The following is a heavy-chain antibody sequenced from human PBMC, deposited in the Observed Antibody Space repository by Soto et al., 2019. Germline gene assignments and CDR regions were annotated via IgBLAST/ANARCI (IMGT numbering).Heavy chain of an antibody. V-gene: IGHV3-30*18. CDR1: GFTFSSYG. D-gene: IGHD4-4*01. CDR3: AKDRMHSNLFDY. Sequence: QVQLVESGGGVVQPGRSLRLSCAASGFTFSSYGMHWVRQAPGKGLEWVAVISYDGSNKYYADSVKGRFTISRDNSKNTLYLQMNSLRAEDTAVYYCAKDRMHSNLFDYWGQGTLVTVSS. J-gene: IGHJ4*02. CDR2: ISYDGSNK.